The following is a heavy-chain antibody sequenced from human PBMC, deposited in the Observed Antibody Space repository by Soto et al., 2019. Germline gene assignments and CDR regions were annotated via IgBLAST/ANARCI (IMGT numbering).Heavy chain of an antibody. V-gene: IGHV4-39*02. CDR3: AREGAWDYGDYA. Sequence: SETLSLTCTASGGSISSSSYYWGWIRQPPGKGLEWIGSIYYSGSTYYNPSLKSRVTISVDTSKNQFSLKLSSVTAADTAVYYCAREGAWDYGDYAWGQGTLVTVSS. D-gene: IGHD4-17*01. J-gene: IGHJ5*02. CDR2: IYYSGST. CDR1: GGSISSSSYY.